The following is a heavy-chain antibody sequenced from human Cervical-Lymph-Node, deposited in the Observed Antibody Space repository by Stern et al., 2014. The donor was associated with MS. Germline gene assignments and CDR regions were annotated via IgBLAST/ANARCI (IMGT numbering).Heavy chain of an antibody. V-gene: IGHV1-18*04. Sequence: QVQLVQSGVEVKKPGASVKVSCKASGYTFSNYGISWVRQAPGQGLEWMGRINVDDGNTNYAQNLQGRVSMTTDTSTTTAYMELRSLRSDDTAVYYCARDLFFEWLPDYYYAMDVWGQGTTVTVSS. CDR1: GYTFSNYG. CDR3: ARDLFFEWLPDYYYAMDV. J-gene: IGHJ6*02. CDR2: INVDDGNT. D-gene: IGHD3-3*01.